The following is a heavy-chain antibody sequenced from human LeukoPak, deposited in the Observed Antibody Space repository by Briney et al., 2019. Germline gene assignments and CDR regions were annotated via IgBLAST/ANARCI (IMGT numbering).Heavy chain of an antibody. D-gene: IGHD3-22*01. J-gene: IGHJ4*02. CDR1: GFTFDDYG. V-gene: IGHV3-20*04. Sequence: PGGSLRLSCAASGFTFDDYGMSWVRQAPGKGLEWVSGINWNGGSTGYADSVKGRFTISRDNAKNSLYLQMNSLRAEDTALYYCARGKTYYYDSSGYRTGDFDYWGQGTLVTVSS. CDR3: ARGKTYYYDSSGYRTGDFDY. CDR2: INWNGGST.